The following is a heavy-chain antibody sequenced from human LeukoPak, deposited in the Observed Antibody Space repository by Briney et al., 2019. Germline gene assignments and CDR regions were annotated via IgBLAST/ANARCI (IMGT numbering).Heavy chain of an antibody. CDR1: GYSFTSYW. CDR3: ARHVSHSGSYYFDY. V-gene: IGHV5-51*01. CDR2: IYPSDSDT. J-gene: IGHJ4*02. Sequence: GESLNISCKGSGYSFTSYWIGWVRQMPGKGLEWMGIIYPSDSDTRYSPSFQGQVTISGDKSISTAYLQWSSLKASDTAMYYCARHVSHSGSYYFDYWGQGTLVTVSS. D-gene: IGHD1-26*01.